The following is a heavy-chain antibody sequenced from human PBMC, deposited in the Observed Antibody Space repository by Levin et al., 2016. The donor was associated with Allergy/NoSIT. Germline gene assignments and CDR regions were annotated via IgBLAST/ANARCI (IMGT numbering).Heavy chain of an antibody. J-gene: IGHJ6*02. V-gene: IGHV4-39*07. CDR2: IYYSGST. D-gene: IGHD3-10*01. Sequence: WIRQPPGKGLEWIGSIYYSGSTYYNPSLKSRVTISVDTSKNQFSLKLSSVTAADTAVYYCARDQRIGSGYGMDVWGQGTTVTVSS. CDR3: ARDQRIGSGYGMDV.